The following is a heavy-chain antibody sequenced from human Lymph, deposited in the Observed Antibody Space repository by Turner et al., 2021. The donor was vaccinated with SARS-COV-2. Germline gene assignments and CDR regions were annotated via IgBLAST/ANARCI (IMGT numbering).Heavy chain of an antibody. CDR2: FDPEDGET. CDR3: ATGPYDFWSGPSPGYYGMDV. V-gene: IGHV1-24*01. Sequence: QVQLVQSGAEVKKPGAAVKVSCRVSGYTLAAVSMHWVRQAPGKGLEWMGGFDPEDGETIYAQKFQGRVTMTEDTSTDTAYMELSSLRSEDTAVYYCATGPYDFWSGPSPGYYGMDVWGQGTTVTVSS. J-gene: IGHJ6*02. CDR1: GYTLAAVS. D-gene: IGHD3-3*01.